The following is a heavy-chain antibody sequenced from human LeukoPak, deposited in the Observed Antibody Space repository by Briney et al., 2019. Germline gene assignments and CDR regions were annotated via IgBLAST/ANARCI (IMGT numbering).Heavy chain of an antibody. CDR1: GYTFTSYA. J-gene: IGHJ3*02. Sequence: GASVKVSCKASGYTFTSYAISWVRQAPGQGLEWMGWISAYNGNTSYAQKLQGRVTMTTDTSTDTAYMELSSLRSEGTAVYYCATPYYYDREDIWGQGTMVTVSS. CDR3: ATPYYYDREDI. CDR2: ISAYNGNT. V-gene: IGHV1-18*01. D-gene: IGHD3-22*01.